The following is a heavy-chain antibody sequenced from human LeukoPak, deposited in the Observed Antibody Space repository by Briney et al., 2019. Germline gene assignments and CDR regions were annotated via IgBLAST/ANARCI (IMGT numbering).Heavy chain of an antibody. Sequence: ASVKVSCKASGYTFTGYYMHWVRQAPGQGLEWMGWINPNSGGTNYAQKFQGRVTMTRDTSISTAYMELSRLRSDDTAVYYCAREPGGSSTRAFDYWGQGTLVTVSS. CDR2: INPNSGGT. D-gene: IGHD2-2*01. CDR3: AREPGGSSTRAFDY. J-gene: IGHJ4*02. CDR1: GYTFTGYY. V-gene: IGHV1-2*02.